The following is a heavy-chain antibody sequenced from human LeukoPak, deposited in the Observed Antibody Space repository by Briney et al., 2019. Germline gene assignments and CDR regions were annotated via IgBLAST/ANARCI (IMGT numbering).Heavy chain of an antibody. D-gene: IGHD3-9*01. Sequence: GGSLRLSCAASGFTFSSYAMSWVRQAPGKGLEWVSAISGSGGSTYYADSVKGRFTISRDNSKNTLYLQMSSLRAEDTAVYYCAKPHKETYYDILTGFDGGWFDPWGQGTLVTVSS. CDR3: AKPHKETYYDILTGFDGGWFDP. V-gene: IGHV3-23*01. CDR2: ISGSGGST. CDR1: GFTFSSYA. J-gene: IGHJ5*02.